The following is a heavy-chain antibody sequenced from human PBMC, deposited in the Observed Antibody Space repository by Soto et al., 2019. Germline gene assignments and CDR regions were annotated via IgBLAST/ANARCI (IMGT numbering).Heavy chain of an antibody. Sequence: QVQLVESGGGVVQPGRSLRLSCAASGFTFSSYAMHWVRQAPGKGLEWVAVISYDGSNKYYADSVKGRFTISRDNSKNTLYLQMNSLRAEDTAVYYCARDSNWGSDWYFDLWGRGTLVTVSS. CDR3: ARDSNWGSDWYFDL. J-gene: IGHJ2*01. D-gene: IGHD7-27*01. CDR1: GFTFSSYA. CDR2: ISYDGSNK. V-gene: IGHV3-30-3*01.